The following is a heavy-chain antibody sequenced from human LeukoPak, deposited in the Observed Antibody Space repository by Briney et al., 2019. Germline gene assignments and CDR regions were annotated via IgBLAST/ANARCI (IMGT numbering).Heavy chain of an antibody. CDR2: IYYSGST. V-gene: IGHV4-30-4*07. J-gene: IGHJ6*03. CDR1: GGSISSGGYS. Sequence: SETLSLTCAVSGGSISSGGYSWSWIRQPPGKGLEWIGYIYYSGSTYYNPSLKSRVTISVATSKNQFSLKLTSVTAADTAVYYCARAASSSGWSLPHFYYYYMDVWGKGTTVTVSS. D-gene: IGHD6-19*01. CDR3: ARAASSSGWSLPHFYYYYMDV.